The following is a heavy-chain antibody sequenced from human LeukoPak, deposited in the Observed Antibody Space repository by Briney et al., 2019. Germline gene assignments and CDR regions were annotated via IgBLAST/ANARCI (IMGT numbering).Heavy chain of an antibody. V-gene: IGHV3-23*01. J-gene: IGHJ5*02. CDR3: ARENYDILTGYWFDP. D-gene: IGHD3-9*01. Sequence: GGSLRLSCAASEFTFSTYAMNWVRQAPGKGLEWVSGIDYSGGSTYYADSVKGRFTISRDNSKNTLYLQMNSLRAEDTAVYYCARENYDILTGYWFDPWGQGTLVTVSS. CDR1: EFTFSTYA. CDR2: IDYSGGST.